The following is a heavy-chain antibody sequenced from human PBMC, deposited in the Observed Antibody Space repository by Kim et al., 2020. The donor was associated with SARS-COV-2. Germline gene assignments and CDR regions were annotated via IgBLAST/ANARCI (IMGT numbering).Heavy chain of an antibody. J-gene: IGHJ4*02. V-gene: IGHV3-11*06. CDR3: ASPGGITMVRGLDY. Sequence: ADYRKGRFTTAEENTKNSLYLQMNSLRAEDTAVYYCASPGGITMVRGLDYWGQGTLVTVSS. D-gene: IGHD3-10*01.